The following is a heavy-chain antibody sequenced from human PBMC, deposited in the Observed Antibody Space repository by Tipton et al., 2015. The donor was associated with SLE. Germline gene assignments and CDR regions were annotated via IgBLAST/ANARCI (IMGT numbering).Heavy chain of an antibody. Sequence: LRLSCTVSGGSISSSSYYWGWIRQPPGKGLEWIGSIYYSGSTYYNPSLKSRVTISVGTSKNQFSLKLSSVTAADTAVYYCARGMGATTKVDSWGQGTLVTVSS. V-gene: IGHV4-39*01. CDR1: GGSISSSSYY. J-gene: IGHJ4*02. CDR3: ARGMGATTKVDS. D-gene: IGHD1-26*01. CDR2: IYYSGST.